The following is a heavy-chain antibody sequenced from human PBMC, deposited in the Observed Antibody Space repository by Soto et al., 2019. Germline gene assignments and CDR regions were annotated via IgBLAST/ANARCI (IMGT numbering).Heavy chain of an antibody. D-gene: IGHD2-15*01. Sequence: PSETLSLTCTVSGGSMTSLPHYWTWIRQHPGKGLEWIGYIYHRGSTYYNPSLKSRVTISVDTSKNQFSLKLSSVTAADTAVYYCARGRVVVVVAATRYWFDPWGQGTLVTVSS. CDR3: ARGRVVVVVAATRYWFDP. CDR1: GGSMTSLPHY. V-gene: IGHV4-31*03. CDR2: IYHRGST. J-gene: IGHJ5*02.